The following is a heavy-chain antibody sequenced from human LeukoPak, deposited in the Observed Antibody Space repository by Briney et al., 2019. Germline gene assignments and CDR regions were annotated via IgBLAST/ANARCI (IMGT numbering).Heavy chain of an antibody. V-gene: IGHV4-59*01. D-gene: IGHD4-17*01. J-gene: IGHJ4*02. CDR1: GGSISSYY. CDR2: IYYSGST. CDR3: ASSVEDDYGDYVIDY. Sequence: PSETLSLTCTVSGGSISSYYWSWIRQPPGKGLEWIGYIYYSGSTNYNPSLKSRVTISVDTSKNQFSLKLSSVTAADTAVYYCASSVEDDYGDYVIDYWGQGTLVTVSS.